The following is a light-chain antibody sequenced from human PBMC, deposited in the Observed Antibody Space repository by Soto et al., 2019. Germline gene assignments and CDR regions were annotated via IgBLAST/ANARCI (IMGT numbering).Light chain of an antibody. CDR3: QQYGSSGT. CDR1: QRVNSRY. Sequence: EIVLTQSPGTLSFSAGERATLSCRASQRVNSRYLAWYQQKPGQALRLLIYGASTRASGIPDRFSGSGSGTDFTLTISRLEPEDFAVYYCQQYGSSGTFGQGTKVDIK. V-gene: IGKV3-20*01. CDR2: GAS. J-gene: IGKJ1*01.